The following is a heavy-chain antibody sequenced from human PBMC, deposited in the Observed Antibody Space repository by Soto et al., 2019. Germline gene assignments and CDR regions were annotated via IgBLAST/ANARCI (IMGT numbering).Heavy chain of an antibody. CDR1: GGSISSYD. CDR2: IYYSGST. D-gene: IGHD6-13*01. J-gene: IGHJ4*02. CDR3: ARHGEHSSSWYFDF. Sequence: SEPQSLTSSVSGGSISSYDWSWIRQPPGKRLEWIGYIYYSGSTNYNPSLKSRVTISVDTSKNQFSLKLSSVTAADTAVYYCARHGEHSSSWYFDFWGQGTLVTVSS. V-gene: IGHV4-59*08.